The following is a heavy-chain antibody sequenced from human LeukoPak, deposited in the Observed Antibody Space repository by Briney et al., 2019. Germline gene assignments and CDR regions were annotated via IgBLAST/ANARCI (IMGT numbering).Heavy chain of an antibody. D-gene: IGHD3-16*01. CDR2: IYTSGST. J-gene: IGHJ6*03. CDR1: GGSISSGSYY. V-gene: IGHV4-61*02. CDR3: ARVVPDFGDYYYYMDX. Sequence: SQTLSLTCTVSGGSISSGSYYWSWIRQPAGKGLEWIGRIYTSGSTNYNPSLKSRVTISVDTSKNQFSLKLSSVTAADTAVYYCARVVPDFGDYYYYMDXWGKGTTVTVX.